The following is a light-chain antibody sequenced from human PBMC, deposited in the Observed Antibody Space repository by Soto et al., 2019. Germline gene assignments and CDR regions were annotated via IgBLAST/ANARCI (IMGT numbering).Light chain of an antibody. CDR1: QSVSSN. Sequence: EIVMTQSPATLSVSPGERATLSCRASQSVSSNLAWYQQKPGQAPRLLIFGASIRDTGIPDRFSGSGSGTDCTLTISSLESEDFAVYYCQQYGGSPGTFGQGTKVDIK. CDR2: GAS. CDR3: QQYGGSPGT. V-gene: IGKV3D-15*01. J-gene: IGKJ1*01.